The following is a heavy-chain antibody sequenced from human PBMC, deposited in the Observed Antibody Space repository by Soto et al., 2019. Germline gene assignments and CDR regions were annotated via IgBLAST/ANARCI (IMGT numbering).Heavy chain of an antibody. Sequence: EVQLTESGGGLVQPGGSLRLSCTASGFTFSNYAMNWVRQAPGKGLEWVSYISSSSTTIYYADSVKGRFTISRDNAKNSLYLQMTSLREEDTAMYYCASCCGNYDSGGPRVDVWGPGTKVTVSS. CDR1: GFTFSNYA. V-gene: IGHV3-48*02. CDR2: ISSSSTTI. J-gene: IGHJ3*01. D-gene: IGHD3-22*01. CDR3: ASCCGNYDSGGPRVDV.